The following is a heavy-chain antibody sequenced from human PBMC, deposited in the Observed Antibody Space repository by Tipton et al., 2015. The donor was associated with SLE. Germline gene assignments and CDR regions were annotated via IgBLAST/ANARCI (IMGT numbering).Heavy chain of an antibody. Sequence: SLRLSCAASGFTFSDYYMSWIRQAPGKGLEWVSYISSSGSSIFYADSVKGRFTISRDNAKNSLYLQLNSLRAEDTAVYYCAREETGGSAYYDSSEAFDYWGQGTLVTVSS. V-gene: IGHV3-11*04. CDR2: ISSSGSSI. CDR3: AREETGGSAYYDSSEAFDY. CDR1: GFTFSDYY. J-gene: IGHJ4*02. D-gene: IGHD3-22*01.